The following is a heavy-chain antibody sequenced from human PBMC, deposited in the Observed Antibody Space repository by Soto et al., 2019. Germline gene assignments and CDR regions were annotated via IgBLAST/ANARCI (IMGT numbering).Heavy chain of an antibody. CDR3: ARPGRAVSSYYFDY. D-gene: IGHD3-10*01. CDR1: GFTFSSYA. Sequence: EVQLVESGGGLVQPGGSLRLSCAASGFTFSSYAMHWVRQAPGKGLEYVSAISSNGGSTYYANSVKGRFTISRDNSKNTLYLQMGSLRAQDMAVYYCARPGRAVSSYYFDYWGQGTLLTVSS. V-gene: IGHV3-64*01. CDR2: ISSNGGST. J-gene: IGHJ4*02.